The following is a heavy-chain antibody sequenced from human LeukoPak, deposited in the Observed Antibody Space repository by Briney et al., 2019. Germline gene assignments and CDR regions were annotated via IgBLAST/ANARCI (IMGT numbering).Heavy chain of an antibody. CDR3: ARARGSPANAFDI. CDR1: GFTFSSYS. CDR2: ISSSSSYI. V-gene: IGHV3-21*01. Sequence: GGSLRLSCAASGFTFSSYSMNWVRQAPGKGLEWVSSISSSSSYIYYADSVKGRFTISRDNAKNSLYLQTNSLRAEDTAVYYCARARGSPANAFDIWGQGTMVTVSS. D-gene: IGHD1-26*01. J-gene: IGHJ3*02.